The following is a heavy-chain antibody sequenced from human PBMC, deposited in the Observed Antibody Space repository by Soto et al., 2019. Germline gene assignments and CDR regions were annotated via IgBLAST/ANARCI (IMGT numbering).Heavy chain of an antibody. V-gene: IGHV1-69*12. D-gene: IGHD5-12*01. CDR2: IVPIFGSR. CDR3: ARDGDSGTYEY. CDR1: GDSFSSYA. J-gene: IGHJ4*02. Sequence: QVQLVQSGAEVKKPGSSVKVSCKASGDSFSSYAMSWVRQAPGQGLAWMGGIVPIFGSRNYAQKLQGRVTINADESTSTVYMELTSLTYDDTAIYYCARDGDSGTYEYWGQGTLVTVSS.